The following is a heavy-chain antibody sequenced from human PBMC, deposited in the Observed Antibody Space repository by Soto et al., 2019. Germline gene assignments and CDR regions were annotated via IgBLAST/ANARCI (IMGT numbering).Heavy chain of an antibody. J-gene: IGHJ4*02. CDR1: GFSFSIYA. CDR2: ITGGGGST. CDR3: ARGFGVRYFDY. D-gene: IGHD3-16*01. Sequence: EVQLLESGGGLIQPGGSLRLSCAASGFSFSIYALSWVRQAPGKGLEWVSTITGGGGSTYYADPVKGRFTISRDNSKNTLYLQMDTLRAEDAGVYYCARGFGVRYFDYWGQGTLVSVSS. V-gene: IGHV3-23*01.